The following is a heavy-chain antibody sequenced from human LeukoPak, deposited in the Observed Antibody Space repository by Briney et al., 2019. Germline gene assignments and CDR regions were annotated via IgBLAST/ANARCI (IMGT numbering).Heavy chain of an antibody. CDR1: GASISSGDYY. Sequence: SQTLSLTCTVSGASISSGDYYWSWIRQPPGKGLECIGHIYYSGSTYYNPSLKSRVTISVDTSKNQFSLKLSSVTAADTAVYYCARAGEFLHLFDYWGQGTLVTVSS. CDR2: IYYSGST. J-gene: IGHJ4*02. D-gene: IGHD3-10*01. V-gene: IGHV4-30-4*01. CDR3: ARAGEFLHLFDY.